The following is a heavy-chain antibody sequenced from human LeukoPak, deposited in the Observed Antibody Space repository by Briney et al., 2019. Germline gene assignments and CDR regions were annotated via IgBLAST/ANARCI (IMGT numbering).Heavy chain of an antibody. CDR2: IIPIFDTA. Sequence: GSSVKVSCKASGGTFSSYAISWVRQAPGQGLEWMGGIIPIFDTANYAQKFQGRVTITTDESTSTAYMELSSLRSEDTAVYYCAGIRDGYNFGDFDYWGQGTLVTVSS. J-gene: IGHJ4*02. CDR3: AGIRDGYNFGDFDY. V-gene: IGHV1-69*05. CDR1: GGTFSSYA. D-gene: IGHD5-24*01.